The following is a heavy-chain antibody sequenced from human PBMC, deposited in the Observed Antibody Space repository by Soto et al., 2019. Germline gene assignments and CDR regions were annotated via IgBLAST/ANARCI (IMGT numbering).Heavy chain of an antibody. CDR1: GFTFGDYA. CDR2: IRSKAYGGTT. CDR3: TRDKTPGLDWNLDYFDY. Sequence: GGSLRLSCTASGFTFGDYAMSWVRQAPGKGLEWVGFIRSKAYGGTTEYAASVKGRFTISRDDSKSIAYLQMNSLKTEDTAVYYCTRDKTPGLDWNLDYFDYWGQGTLVTVSS. D-gene: IGHD1-7*01. J-gene: IGHJ4*02. V-gene: IGHV3-49*04.